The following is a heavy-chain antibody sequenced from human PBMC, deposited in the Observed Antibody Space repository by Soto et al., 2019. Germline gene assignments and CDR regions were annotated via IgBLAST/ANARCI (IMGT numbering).Heavy chain of an antibody. V-gene: IGHV1-69*13. CDR3: AREYPPPEQWPAPNAFDI. D-gene: IGHD6-19*01. J-gene: IGHJ3*02. CDR2: IIPIFGTA. Sequence: SVKVSCKASGGTFSSYAISWVRQAPGQGLEWMGGIIPIFGTANYAQKFQGRVTITADEPTSTAYMELSSLRSEDTAVYYCAREYPPPEQWPAPNAFDIWGQGTMVTVSS. CDR1: GGTFSSYA.